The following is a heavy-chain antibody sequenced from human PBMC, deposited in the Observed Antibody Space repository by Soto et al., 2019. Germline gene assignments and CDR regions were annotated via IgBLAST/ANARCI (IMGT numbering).Heavy chain of an antibody. CDR2: IYHSGST. V-gene: IGHV4-30-2*01. CDR3: ARAGDPPWAFDI. Sequence: TLSLTCAVSGGSISSGGYSWSWIRQPPGKGLEWIGYIYHSGSTYYNPSLKSRVTISVDRSKNQFSLKLSSVTAADTAVYYCARAGDPPWAFDICVQGTMVTVS. CDR1: GGSISSGGYS. D-gene: IGHD3-16*01. J-gene: IGHJ3*02.